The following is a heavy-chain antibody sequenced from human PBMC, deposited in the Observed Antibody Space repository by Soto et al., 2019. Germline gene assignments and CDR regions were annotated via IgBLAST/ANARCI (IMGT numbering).Heavy chain of an antibody. CDR3: AREGPAPYYYYGMDV. CDR2: ISGYNGNT. J-gene: IGHJ6*02. CDR1: GDIFSGYS. Sequence: ASVKVSCKTSGDIFSGYSISWVRQAPGQGLEWMGWISGYNGNTHYAQKFQGRVSMTTDTSTSTAYMELRSLRSDDTAVYYCAREGPAPYYYYGMDVWGQGTTVTVSS. V-gene: IGHV1-18*01.